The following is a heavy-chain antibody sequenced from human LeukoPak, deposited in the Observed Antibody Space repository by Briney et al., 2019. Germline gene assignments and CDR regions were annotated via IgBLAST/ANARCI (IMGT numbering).Heavy chain of an antibody. J-gene: IGHJ5*02. CDR3: ARELGFYGSGKNWFDP. Sequence: SETLPLTCTVSGGSISSYYWSWIRQPAGKGLEWIGRVYTSGSTNYNPSLKSRVTMSVDTSKNQFSLKLSSVTAADTAVYYCARELGFYGSGKNWFDPWGQGTLVTVSS. V-gene: IGHV4-4*07. CDR2: VYTSGST. CDR1: GGSISSYY. D-gene: IGHD3-10*01.